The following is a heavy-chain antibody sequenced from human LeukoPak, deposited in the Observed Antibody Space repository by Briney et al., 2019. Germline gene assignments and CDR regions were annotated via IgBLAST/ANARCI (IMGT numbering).Heavy chain of an antibody. Sequence: GGSLRLSCAASGFTFSSYAMSWVRQAAGKRLEWVSSINVGGGGTYYADSVKGRFTISRDNSKNTLYLQMNSLRAEDTAVYYCAKRRGGPGRYYFDYWGQGTLVTVSS. D-gene: IGHD3-16*01. CDR3: AKRRGGPGRYYFDY. V-gene: IGHV3-23*01. CDR1: GFTFSSYA. CDR2: INVGGGGT. J-gene: IGHJ4*02.